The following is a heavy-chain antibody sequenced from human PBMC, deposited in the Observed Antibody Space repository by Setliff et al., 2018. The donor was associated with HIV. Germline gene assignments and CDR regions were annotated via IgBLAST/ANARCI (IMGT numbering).Heavy chain of an antibody. V-gene: IGHV4-34*01. Sequence: SETLSLTCAVYGGSFSGYYWSWIRQPPGKGLEWIGEINHTGSTNYNPSFKNRVTISVGTSKNQFSLKLSSVTAADTAVYYCARVGPPDFWSGSLQLWGQGTLVTVSS. J-gene: IGHJ1*01. CDR1: GGSFSGYY. CDR3: ARVGPPDFWSGSLQL. D-gene: IGHD3-3*01. CDR2: INHTGST.